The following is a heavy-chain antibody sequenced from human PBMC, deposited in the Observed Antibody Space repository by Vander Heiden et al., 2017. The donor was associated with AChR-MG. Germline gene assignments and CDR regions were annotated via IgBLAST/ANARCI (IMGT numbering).Heavy chain of an antibody. V-gene: IGHV3-33*01. CDR1: GFTFSSYG. Sequence: QVQLVESGGGVVQPERSLRLSCAASGFTFSSYGMHWVRQAPGKGLEWVAVIWYDGSNKYYADSVKGRFTISRDNSKNTLYLQMNSLRAEDTAVYYCARPFAPYCSSTSCYADYWGQGTLVTVSS. J-gene: IGHJ4*02. CDR3: ARPFAPYCSSTSCYADY. CDR2: IWYDGSNK. D-gene: IGHD2-2*01.